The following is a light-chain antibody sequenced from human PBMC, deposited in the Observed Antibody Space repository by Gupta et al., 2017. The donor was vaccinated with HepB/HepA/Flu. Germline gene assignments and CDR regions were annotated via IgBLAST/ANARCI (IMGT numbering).Light chain of an antibody. CDR2: DVS. CDR1: SSAVGGYNY. Sequence: QSALTHPASVSWSPGQSITISCTGTSSAVGGYNYVSWDQKHPGKVPKVMIYDVSNRPSGISNRFSGSKSGNTASLTISGLQAEDEADYYCSSFTISSTVVFGGGTKLTVL. CDR3: SSFTISSTVV. J-gene: IGLJ2*01. V-gene: IGLV2-14*01.